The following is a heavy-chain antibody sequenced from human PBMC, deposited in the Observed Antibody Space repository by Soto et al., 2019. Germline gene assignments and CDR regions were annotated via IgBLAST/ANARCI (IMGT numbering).Heavy chain of an antibody. CDR3: ARGEYSSSSGLFDY. Sequence: QVQLVESGGGVVQPGRSLRLSCAASGFTFSSYAMHWVRQAPGKGLEWVAVISYDGSNKYYADSVKGRFTISRDNSKYTLYLQMNSLRAEDTAVYYCARGEYSSSSGLFDYWGQGTLVTVSS. J-gene: IGHJ4*02. CDR1: GFTFSSYA. CDR2: ISYDGSNK. V-gene: IGHV3-30-3*01. D-gene: IGHD6-6*01.